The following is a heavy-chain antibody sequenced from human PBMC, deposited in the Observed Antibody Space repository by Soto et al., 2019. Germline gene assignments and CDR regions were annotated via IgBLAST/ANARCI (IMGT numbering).Heavy chain of an antibody. V-gene: IGHV4-30-4*01. CDR3: ARDRYYGSGTYYNFYSGMDV. J-gene: IGHJ6*02. CDR2: IFHSGST. Sequence: SETLSLTCTVSGGSINSGDYYWTWVRQPPGKCLEWIGNIFHSGSTHYTPSLQSRVTISLDTSKNHFSLKLSSVTPADTAVYYCARDRYYGSGTYYNFYSGMDVWGQGTTVTVSS. D-gene: IGHD3-10*01. CDR1: GGSINSGDYY.